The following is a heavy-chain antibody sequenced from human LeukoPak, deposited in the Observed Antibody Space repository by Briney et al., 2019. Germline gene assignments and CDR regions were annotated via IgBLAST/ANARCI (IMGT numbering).Heavy chain of an antibody. CDR2: IYYSGST. CDR1: GGSISGSSYY. Sequence: PSETLSLTCTVSGGSISGSSYYWGWIRQPPGKGLEWIGSIYYSGSTYYNPSLKSRVTISVDTSKNQFSLKLSSVTAADTAVYCCAGTLYDVLTGYRFDYWGQGTLVTVSS. D-gene: IGHD3-9*01. CDR3: AGTLYDVLTGYRFDY. V-gene: IGHV4-39*07. J-gene: IGHJ4*02.